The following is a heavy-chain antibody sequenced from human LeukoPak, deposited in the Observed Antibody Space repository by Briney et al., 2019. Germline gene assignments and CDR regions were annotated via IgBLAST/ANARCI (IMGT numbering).Heavy chain of an antibody. D-gene: IGHD7-27*01. CDR2: IIPILGIA. V-gene: IGHV1-69*04. CDR1: GGTFSSYA. CDR3: ARGPNWGSSPFDY. Sequence: GASVKVSCKASGGTFSSYAISWVRQAPGQGLEWMGRIIPILGIANYAQKFQGRVTITADKSTSTAYMELSSLRSEDTAVYYCARGPNWGSSPFDYWGQGTLVTVSS. J-gene: IGHJ4*02.